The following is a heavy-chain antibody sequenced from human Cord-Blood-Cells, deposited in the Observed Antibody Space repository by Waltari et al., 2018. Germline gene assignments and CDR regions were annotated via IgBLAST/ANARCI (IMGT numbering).Heavy chain of an antibody. V-gene: IGHV1-24*01. J-gene: IGHJ4*02. D-gene: IGHD3-10*01. CDR3: ATGDIGSGSYYTTDY. Sequence: QVQLVQSGAEVKKPGASVKVSCKVSGYTLTELSMHWVRQAPGQGLEWMGGFYPEEGETIYGQKVQGRVTMTEDTSTDTAYMELSSLRSEDTAVYYCATGDIGSGSYYTTDYWGQGTLVTVSS. CDR2: FYPEEGET. CDR1: GYTLTELS.